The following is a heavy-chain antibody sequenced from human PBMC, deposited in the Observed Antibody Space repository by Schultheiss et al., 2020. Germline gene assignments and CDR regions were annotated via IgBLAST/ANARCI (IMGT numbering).Heavy chain of an antibody. D-gene: IGHD1-7*01. J-gene: IGHJ6*02. CDR3: AKDDRGTGTTTSPWYYYYYGMDV. CDR1: GITFSAYR. CDR2: ISYDGSNK. Sequence: GGSLRLSCAASGITFSAYRMHWVRQPPGKGLEWVAIISYDGSNKYYADSVKGRFTISRDNSKNTLYLQMNSLRAEDTAVYYCAKDDRGTGTTTSPWYYYYYGMDVWGQGTTVTVSS. V-gene: IGHV3-30*18.